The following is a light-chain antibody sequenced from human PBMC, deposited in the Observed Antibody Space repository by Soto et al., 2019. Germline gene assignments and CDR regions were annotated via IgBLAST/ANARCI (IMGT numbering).Light chain of an antibody. CDR1: QSVSSSY. CDR3: QQYGSSPRT. Sequence: EIVLTQSPVTLSLSPGERATLSCRASQSVSSSYLAWYQQKPGQAPRLLIYIASSRATGIPDRFSGSGSGTDFTLTISRLEPEDFAVYYCQQYGSSPRTFGQGTKVDIK. J-gene: IGKJ1*01. CDR2: IAS. V-gene: IGKV3-20*01.